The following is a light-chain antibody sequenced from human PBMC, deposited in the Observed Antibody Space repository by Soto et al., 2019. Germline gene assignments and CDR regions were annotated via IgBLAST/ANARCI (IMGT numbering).Light chain of an antibody. J-gene: IGKJ1*01. Sequence: EVVMTQSPATLSVSPGERATLSCRASQSVTSNYLAWYQQKPGQAPRLLIYGASTRATGIPARFSGSGSGTDFTLTISRLEPEDFAVYYCQQYGSSRTFGQGTKVDIK. CDR1: QSVTSNY. CDR2: GAS. CDR3: QQYGSSRT. V-gene: IGKV3-20*01.